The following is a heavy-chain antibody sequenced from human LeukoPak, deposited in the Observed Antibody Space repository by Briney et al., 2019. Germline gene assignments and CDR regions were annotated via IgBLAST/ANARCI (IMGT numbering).Heavy chain of an antibody. J-gene: IGHJ4*02. D-gene: IGHD6-6*01. CDR2: IYTSGST. CDR1: GGSISSGSYY. V-gene: IGHV4-61*02. Sequence: TLSITCTVSGGSISSGSYYWSWIRQPAGKGLEWIGRIYTSGSTNYNPSLKSRVTISVDTSKNQFSLKLSSVTAADTAVYYCARDNRIAGSSSSWDYWGQGTLVTVSS. CDR3: ARDNRIAGSSSSWDY.